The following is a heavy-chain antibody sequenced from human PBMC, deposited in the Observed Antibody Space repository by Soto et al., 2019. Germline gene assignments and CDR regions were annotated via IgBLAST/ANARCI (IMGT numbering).Heavy chain of an antibody. CDR3: ARGSSGWHDAFDI. D-gene: IGHD6-19*01. Sequence: QVQLVESGGGVVQPGRSLRLSCAASGFTFSSYAMLWVRQAPGKGLEWVAVISYDGSNKYYADSVKGRFTISRDNSKNTLYLQMNSLRAEDTAVYYCARGSSGWHDAFDIWGQGTMVTVSS. CDR1: GFTFSSYA. CDR2: ISYDGSNK. J-gene: IGHJ3*02. V-gene: IGHV3-30-3*01.